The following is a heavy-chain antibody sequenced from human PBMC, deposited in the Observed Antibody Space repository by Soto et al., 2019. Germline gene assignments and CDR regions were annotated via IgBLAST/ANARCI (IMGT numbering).Heavy chain of an antibody. CDR3: ARDRYFSGGSCYHFDY. CDR2: ISAYNGNT. V-gene: IGHV1-18*01. D-gene: IGHD2-15*01. CDR1: GYTFTSYG. J-gene: IGHJ4*02. Sequence: QVQLVQSGAEVKKPGASVKVSCKASGYTFTSYGISWVRQAPGQGLEWMGWISAYNGNTNYAQKLQGRVTMTTDTSTRTAYMELRSLGSDDTAVYYCARDRYFSGGSCYHFDYWGQGTLVTVSS.